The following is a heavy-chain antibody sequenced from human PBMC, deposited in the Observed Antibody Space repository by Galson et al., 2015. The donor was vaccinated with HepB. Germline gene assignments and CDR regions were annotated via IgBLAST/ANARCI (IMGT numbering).Heavy chain of an antibody. J-gene: IGHJ4*02. CDR3: ARDLYSSGWPTLY. V-gene: IGHV3-7*03. CDR1: EFSLSYYW. D-gene: IGHD3-22*01. CDR2: IKQDGIEK. Sequence: SLRLSCAASEFSLSYYWMIWVRQAPGKGLEWVANIKQDGIEKYYVDSVKGRFTISRDNAKNSLYLQMNSLRAEDTAMYYCARDLYSSGWPTLYWGQGTPVTVSS.